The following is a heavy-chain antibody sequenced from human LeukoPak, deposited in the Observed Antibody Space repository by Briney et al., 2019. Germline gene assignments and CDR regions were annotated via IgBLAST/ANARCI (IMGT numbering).Heavy chain of an antibody. V-gene: IGHV3-23*01. Sequence: PGGSLRLSCAASGFTFSSYAMSWVRQAPGKGLEWVSAISGSGGSTYYADSVKGRFTISRDNSKNTLYLQMNSLRAEDTAVYYCAKVAPRWVGATLYYFDYWGQGTLVTVSS. J-gene: IGHJ4*02. CDR2: ISGSGGST. CDR3: AKVAPRWVGATLYYFDY. CDR1: GFTFSSYA. D-gene: IGHD1-26*01.